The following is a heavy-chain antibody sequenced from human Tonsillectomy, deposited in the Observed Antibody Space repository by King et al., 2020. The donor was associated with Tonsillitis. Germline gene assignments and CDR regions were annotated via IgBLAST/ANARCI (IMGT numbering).Heavy chain of an antibody. CDR2: ITTGRTYV. CDR3: AISGGFGDLFVDS. V-gene: IGHV3-21*01. J-gene: IGHJ4*02. Sequence: VQLVESGGGLVKPGGSLRVSCKASGFTFASYNMKWFRQTPGKGLEWVSSITTGRTYVYYADSVKGRFTISRENAKNSLYLQMNNLTAEDTAVYYCAISGGFGDLFVDSWGQGTLVTVSS. D-gene: IGHD3-10*01. CDR1: GFTFASYN.